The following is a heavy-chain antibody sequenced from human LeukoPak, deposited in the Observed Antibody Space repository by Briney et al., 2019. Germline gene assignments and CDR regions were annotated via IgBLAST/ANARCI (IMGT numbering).Heavy chain of an antibody. CDR2: MRYDGST. D-gene: IGHD6-25*01. J-gene: IGHJ5*02. V-gene: IGHV4-59*01. CDR1: GGSFSGYY. CDR3: ARGGEYSSEYNWFDP. Sequence: SETLSLTCAVYGGSFSGYYWSWIRQPPGKGLEWIGYMRYDGSTNYNPSLKSRVIISMDTSKNQLSLKLTSVTAADTAVYYCARGGEYSSEYNWFDPWGQGTLVTVSS.